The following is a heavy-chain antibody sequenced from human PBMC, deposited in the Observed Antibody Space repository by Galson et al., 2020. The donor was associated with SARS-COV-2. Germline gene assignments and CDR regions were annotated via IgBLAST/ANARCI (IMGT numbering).Heavy chain of an antibody. D-gene: IGHD3-16*01. CDR3: AKEGGGWGVGFDN. V-gene: IGHV3-30*04. CDR2: ISLDGNND. J-gene: IGHJ4*02. CDR1: GFTFRNYA. Sequence: GGSLRLSCAASGFTFRNYAMHWVRQPPGKGLEWVALISLDGNNDYYADSAKGRFTISRDNSKNTVSLEMNNLRAEDTAVYTCAKEGGGWGVGFDNWGQGSLVTVS.